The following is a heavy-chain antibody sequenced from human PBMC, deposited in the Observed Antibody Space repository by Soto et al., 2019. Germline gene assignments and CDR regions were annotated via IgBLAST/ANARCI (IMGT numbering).Heavy chain of an antibody. CDR1: GFTFSGSA. D-gene: IGHD2-15*01. V-gene: IGHV3-73*02. CDR2: IRSKANSYAT. Sequence: EVQLVESGGGLVQPGGSLKLSCAASGFTFSGSAMHWVRQASGKGLEWVGRIRSKANSYATAYAASVKGRFTISRDDSKNTAYLQMNRLKTEDTAVYYCTRRQDVVTSVWYYGMDVWGQGTTVTVSS. CDR3: TRRQDVVTSVWYYGMDV. J-gene: IGHJ6*02.